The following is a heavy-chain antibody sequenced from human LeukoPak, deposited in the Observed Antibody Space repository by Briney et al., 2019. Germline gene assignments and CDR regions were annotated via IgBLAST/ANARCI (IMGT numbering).Heavy chain of an antibody. CDR2: LSNSGDLT. D-gene: IGHD4-11*01. J-gene: IGHJ4*01. V-gene: IGHV3-23*01. CDR1: GFTFSSYA. Sequence: GGSLRLSCAASGFTFSSYAMSWVRQTPGKGLEWVSALSNSGDLTYYAHSVKGRFTISRDNSKNPLSLKMNSLRAEDTAIYSCAKDVSVTTPYYLDYWGPGTIVT. CDR3: AKDVSVTTPYYLDY.